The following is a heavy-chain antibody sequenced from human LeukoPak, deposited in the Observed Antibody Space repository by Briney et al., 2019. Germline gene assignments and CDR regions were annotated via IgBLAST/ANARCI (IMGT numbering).Heavy chain of an antibody. D-gene: IGHD2-2*02. CDR2: INSDGSIT. CDR1: GFTFSSYW. J-gene: IGHJ4*02. V-gene: IGHV3-74*01. Sequence: GGSLRLSCTPSGFTFSSYWMHWVRQAPGKGLVWVSRINSDGSITNYADSVKGRFTISRDNAENTLYLQMNSLRAGDTAVYYCARSTPAVPFNYWGQGTLVTVSS. CDR3: ARSTPAVPFNY.